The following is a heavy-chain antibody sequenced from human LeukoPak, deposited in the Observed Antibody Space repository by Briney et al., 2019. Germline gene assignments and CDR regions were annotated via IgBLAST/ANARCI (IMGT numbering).Heavy chain of an antibody. CDR1: GDSISSGDYY. J-gene: IGHJ4*02. CDR3: ASTVTSGYSYFDS. CDR2: ISSSGST. Sequence: SETLSLTCTVSGDSISSGDYYWSWIRQPAGKGLEWIGRISSSGSTNYNPSLKSRVTISVGTSKNQFSLKLTSVTAADTAVYYCASTVTSGYSYFDSWGQGTLVTVSS. D-gene: IGHD3-22*01. V-gene: IGHV4-61*02.